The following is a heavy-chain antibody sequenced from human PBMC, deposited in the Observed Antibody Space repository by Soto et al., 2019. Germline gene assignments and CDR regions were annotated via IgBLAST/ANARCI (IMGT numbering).Heavy chain of an antibody. V-gene: IGHV4-4*02. CDR1: GGSISSSNW. J-gene: IGHJ5*02. Sequence: QVQLQESGPGLVKPSGTLSLTCAVSGGSISSSNWWSWVRQPPGKGLEWIGEIYHSRSTNYNPSLKNRVTISVAKSTNQLSLTLRSVTAADTAVHYCASDEPWFDPWGQGTLVTVSS. CDR3: ASDEPWFDP. CDR2: IYHSRST.